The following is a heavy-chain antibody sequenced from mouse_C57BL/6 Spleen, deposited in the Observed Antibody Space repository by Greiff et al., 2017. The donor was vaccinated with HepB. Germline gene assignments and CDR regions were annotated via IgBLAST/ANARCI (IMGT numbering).Heavy chain of an antibody. D-gene: IGHD1-1*01. J-gene: IGHJ3*01. CDR3: ARGGLRGFAY. CDR2: IDPSDSYT. V-gene: IGHV1-69*01. Sequence: QVQLQQPGAELVMPGASVKLSCKASGYTFTSYWMHWVKQRPGQGLEWIGEIDPSDSYTNYNQKFKGKSTLTVDTSSSTAYLQLSSLTSEDSAVYYCARGGLRGFAYWGQGTLVTVSA. CDR1: GYTFTSYW.